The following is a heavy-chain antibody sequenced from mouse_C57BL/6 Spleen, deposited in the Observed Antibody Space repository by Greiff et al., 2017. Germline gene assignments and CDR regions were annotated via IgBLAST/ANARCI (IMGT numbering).Heavy chain of an antibody. D-gene: IGHD3-3*01. Sequence: EVQLQESGPGLAKPSQTLSLTCSVTGYSITSYYWNWIRKFPGNKLESMGYISYSGSTYYNPSLKSRISITRDTSKNQYYLQLNSVTTDNTDTYYGAMGWDYLDDWGQGTTLTVAS. J-gene: IGHJ2*01. CDR3: AMGWDYLDD. CDR1: GYSITSYY. CDR2: ISYSGST. V-gene: IGHV3-8*01.